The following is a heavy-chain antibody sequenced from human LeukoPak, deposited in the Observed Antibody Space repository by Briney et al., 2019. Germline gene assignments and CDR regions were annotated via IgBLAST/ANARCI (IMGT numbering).Heavy chain of an antibody. CDR1: GFTFSDYP. V-gene: IGHV3-30*04. J-gene: IGHJ4*02. CDR3: AKDARPADYGLYYFDY. D-gene: IGHD4-17*01. CDR2: ISYDGNNQ. Sequence: GGSLRLSCAASGFTFSDYPMHWVRQAPGKGLEWVAVISYDGNNQYYADSVKGRFTVSRDNSKNTLYLQMNSLRADDTAVYYCAKDARPADYGLYYFDYWGQGTLVTVSS.